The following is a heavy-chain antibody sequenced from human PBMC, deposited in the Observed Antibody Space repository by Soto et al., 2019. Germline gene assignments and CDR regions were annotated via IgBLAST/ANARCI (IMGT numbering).Heavy chain of an antibody. D-gene: IGHD1-26*01. CDR2: IYPGDSDT. J-gene: IGHJ4*02. V-gene: IGHV5-51*03. Sequence: EVQLVQSGTEVKKPGDSLKISCEGSGYTFRNYWIAWVRQMPGRGLEWMGTIYPGDSDTRYNPSFQGQVTLSADKSITTAYLHWSSLKASDTAMYFCARLLRGTNATNHLNRRDFFDHWGQGTLVSVSS. CDR3: ARLLRGTNATNHLNRRDFFDH. CDR1: GYTFRNYW.